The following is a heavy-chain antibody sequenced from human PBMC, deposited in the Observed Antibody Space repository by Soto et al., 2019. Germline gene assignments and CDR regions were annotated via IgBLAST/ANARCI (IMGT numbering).Heavy chain of an antibody. CDR1: GYTFMNYY. J-gene: IGHJ3*01. D-gene: IGHD1-20*01. CDR3: AGMEDAFDF. CDR2: MNPSGGGT. Sequence: ASVKVSCKASGYTFMNYYMHWVRQIPGQGLEWMGLMNPSGGGTSYAQNFEGRVIVTRDTSTTTVYMQLTSLRSEDTAIYYCAGMEDAFDFWGQGTKVTVS. V-gene: IGHV1-46*01.